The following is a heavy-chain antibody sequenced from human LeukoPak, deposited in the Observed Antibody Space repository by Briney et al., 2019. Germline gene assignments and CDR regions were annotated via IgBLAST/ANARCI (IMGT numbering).Heavy chain of an antibody. Sequence: GGSLRFSCVASGFIFRDYAMGWVRQAPGKGLEWVATINKNGAEMFYADSVKGRFTISRDNSKNTLNMHLRSLRADDTAVYYCAKHDGWELHDYCFDYWGQGTLVTASS. CDR1: GFIFRDYA. D-gene: IGHD1-26*01. J-gene: IGHJ4*02. CDR3: AKHDGWELHDYCFDY. V-gene: IGHV3-23*01. CDR2: INKNGAEM.